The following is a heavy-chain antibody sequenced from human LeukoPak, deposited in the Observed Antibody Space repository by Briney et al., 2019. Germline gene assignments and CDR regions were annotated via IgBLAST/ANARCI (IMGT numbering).Heavy chain of an antibody. CDR2: IYHGGTT. V-gene: IGHV4-38-2*02. J-gene: IGHJ4*02. CDR1: GDSISSGYY. D-gene: IGHD3-22*01. CDR3: ARGDSSGYKRSALYFDY. Sequence: SETLSLTCTVSGDSISSGYYWGWIRQSPGRGLEWIGSIYHGGTTYYSPSLKSRVALSVDTSNNQFFLKLSSVTAADTAVYYCARGDSSGYKRSALYFDYWGQGTLVTVSS.